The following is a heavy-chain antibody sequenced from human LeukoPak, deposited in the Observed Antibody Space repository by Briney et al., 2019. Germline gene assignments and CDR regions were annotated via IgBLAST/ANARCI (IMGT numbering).Heavy chain of an antibody. D-gene: IGHD6-6*01. V-gene: IGHV1-18*01. CDR1: GYTFTIYG. Sequence: GASVKVSCKASGYTFTIYGISWVRQAPGQGLEWMGWISAYNGNTNYAQKLQGRVTMTTDTSTSTAYMELRSLRSDDTAVYYCARDGKYSSSPPFDYWGQGTLVTVSS. J-gene: IGHJ4*02. CDR3: ARDGKYSSSPPFDY. CDR2: ISAYNGNT.